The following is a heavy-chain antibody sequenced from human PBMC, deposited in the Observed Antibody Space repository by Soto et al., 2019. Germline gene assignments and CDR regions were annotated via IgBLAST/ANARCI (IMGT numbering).Heavy chain of an antibody. CDR1: GYTFTGYY. V-gene: IGHV1-2*02. CDR3: ASRQDTAMVRRSDY. Sequence: SVKVSCKASGYTFTGYYMHWVRQAPGQGLEWMGWINPNSGGTNYAQKFQGRVTMTRDTSISTAYMELSRLRSDDTAVYYCASRQDTAMVRRSDYWGQGTLVTVSS. J-gene: IGHJ4*02. D-gene: IGHD5-18*01. CDR2: INPNSGGT.